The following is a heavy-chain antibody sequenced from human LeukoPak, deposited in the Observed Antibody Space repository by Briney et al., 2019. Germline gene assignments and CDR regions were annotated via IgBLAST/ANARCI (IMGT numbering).Heavy chain of an antibody. V-gene: IGHV1-69*13. Sequence: GASVKVSCKASGGTFNSYAISWVRQAPGQGLEWMGGIIPVFGTAIYAQKFQGRVTITADESTSTAYMELSTRRSEDSAADYCARRGIVVVTTEISPHDALDIWGQGTMVTVSS. CDR2: IIPVFGTA. J-gene: IGHJ3*02. CDR3: ARRGIVVVTTEISPHDALDI. CDR1: GGTFNSYA. D-gene: IGHD2-2*01.